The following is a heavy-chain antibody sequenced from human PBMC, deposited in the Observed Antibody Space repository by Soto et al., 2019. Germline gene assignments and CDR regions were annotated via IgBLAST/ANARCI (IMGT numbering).Heavy chain of an antibody. V-gene: IGHV3-30*18. J-gene: IGHJ4*02. CDR2: ISYDGSNK. D-gene: IGHD1-26*01. CDR1: GFTFSSYG. Sequence: GGSLRLSCAASGFTFSSYGMHWVRQAPGKGLEWVAVISYDGSNKYYADSVKGRFTISRDNSKNTLYLQMNSLRAEDTAVYYCAKAGGMEWELHHFDYWGQGTLVTVSS. CDR3: AKAGGMEWELHHFDY.